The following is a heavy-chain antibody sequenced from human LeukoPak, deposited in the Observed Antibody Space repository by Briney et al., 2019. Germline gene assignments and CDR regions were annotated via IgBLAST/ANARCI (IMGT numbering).Heavy chain of an antibody. CDR3: ARCNPTYYYGSGSYDWFDP. D-gene: IGHD3-10*01. CDR1: GYTFTSYG. CDR2: ISAYNGNT. V-gene: IGHV1-18*01. J-gene: IGHJ5*02. Sequence: ASVKVSCKASGYTFTSYGISWVRQAPGQGLEWMGWISAYNGNTNYAQKLQGRVTMTTDTSTSTAYMELRSLRSDDTAVYYCARCNPTYYYGSGSYDWFDPWGQGTLVTVSS.